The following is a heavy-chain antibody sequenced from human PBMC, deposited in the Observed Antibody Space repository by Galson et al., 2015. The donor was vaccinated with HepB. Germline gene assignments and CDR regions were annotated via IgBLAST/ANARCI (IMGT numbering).Heavy chain of an antibody. CDR2: ISRDGSNK. D-gene: IGHD3-16*01. Sequence: SLRLSCAASGFTFSSYDIHWVRQAPGKGLEWVAFISRDGSNKDYADSVKGRFTISRDNSKNTLYLQMNSLRIEDTAVYYCAKDLIHTSTDYWGQGTLVTVSS. CDR1: GFTFSSYD. J-gene: IGHJ4*02. V-gene: IGHV3-30*18. CDR3: AKDLIHTSTDY.